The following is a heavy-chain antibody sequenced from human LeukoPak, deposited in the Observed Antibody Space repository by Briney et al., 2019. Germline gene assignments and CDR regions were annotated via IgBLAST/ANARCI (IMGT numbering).Heavy chain of an antibody. CDR2: ISFDGSNR. V-gene: IGHV3-30*18. Sequence: GRSLRLSCAASGFTFDTCAIHWVRQAPGKGLEWVAVISFDGSNRYYADSVKGRFTISRDNSKYTVYLQMTSLRTEDTAVYYCAKDAHTYGNNWFDPWGQGTLVTVSS. J-gene: IGHJ5*02. CDR1: GFTFDTCA. D-gene: IGHD5-18*01. CDR3: AKDAHTYGNNWFDP.